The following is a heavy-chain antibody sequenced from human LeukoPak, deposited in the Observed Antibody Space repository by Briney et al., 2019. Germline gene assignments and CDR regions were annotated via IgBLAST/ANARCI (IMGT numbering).Heavy chain of an antibody. CDR1: GFTFDDYA. J-gene: IGHJ4*02. CDR2: ISWNSGSI. V-gene: IGHV3-9*01. CDR3: AKDDY. Sequence: GRSLRLSCAASGFTFDDYAMHWVRQAPGRGLEWVSGISWNSGSIGYADSVKGRFTISRDNAKNSLYLQMNSLRAEDTALYYCAKDDYWGQGTLVTVSS.